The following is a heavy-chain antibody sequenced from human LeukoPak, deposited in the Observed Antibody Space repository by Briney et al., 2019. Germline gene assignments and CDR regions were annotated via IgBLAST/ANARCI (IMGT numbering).Heavy chain of an antibody. V-gene: IGHV3-66*01. CDR2: IYSGGST. J-gene: IGHJ4*02. Sequence: GGSLRLSCAASGFTVSSNYMSWVRQAPGKGLEWVSVIYSGGSTYYADSVKGRFTISRDNSKNTLYLQMNTLRAEDTAVYYCAKSGGGYSGYDPYYFDYWGQGTLVTVSS. CDR1: GFTVSSNY. CDR3: AKSGGGYSGYDPYYFDY. D-gene: IGHD5-12*01.